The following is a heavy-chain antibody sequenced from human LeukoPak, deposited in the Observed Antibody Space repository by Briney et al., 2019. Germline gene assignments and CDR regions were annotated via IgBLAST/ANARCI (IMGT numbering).Heavy chain of an antibody. D-gene: IGHD6-13*01. J-gene: IGHJ4*02. CDR3: ARSLFSSSQHFDY. Sequence: GRSLRLSCAASGFTFSNYGMHWARQAPGRGLEWVAVISYDGSNKYYADSVKGRFTISRDDSKNTLYVQMNSLRADDTAVYYCARSLFSSSQHFDYWGQGILVTVSS. CDR2: ISYDGSNK. CDR1: GFTFSNYG. V-gene: IGHV3-30*03.